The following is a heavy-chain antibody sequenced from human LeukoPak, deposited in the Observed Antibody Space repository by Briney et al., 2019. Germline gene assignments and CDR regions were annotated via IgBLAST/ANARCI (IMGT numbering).Heavy chain of an antibody. D-gene: IGHD2-8*01. CDR2: INSDGSTT. CDR1: GFTFSSYW. V-gene: IGHV3-74*01. CDR3: AKDIGVGLHYHFGMDV. Sequence: PGGSLRLSCAASGFTFSSYWMHWVRQAPGKGLVWVSNINSDGSTTTYADSVKGRFTISRDNAKNSLYLQMNSLTAEDTALYYCAKDIGVGLHYHFGMDVWGQGTTVTVSS. J-gene: IGHJ6*02.